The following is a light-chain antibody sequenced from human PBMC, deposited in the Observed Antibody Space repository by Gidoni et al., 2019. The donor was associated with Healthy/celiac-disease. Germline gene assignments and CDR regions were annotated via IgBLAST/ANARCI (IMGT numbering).Light chain of an antibody. V-gene: IGLV1-40*01. CDR2: GNS. CDR1: SSNIGAGYD. CDR3: QSYDSRSLIV. J-gene: IGLJ1*01. Sequence: QSVLTHPPSVSGAPGHRVTISCPGSSSNIGAGYDVHWYQQLPGTAPKLLSYGNSNRPSGVPDRFSGSKSGTSASLAITGLQAEDEADYYCQSYDSRSLIVFGTGTKVTVL.